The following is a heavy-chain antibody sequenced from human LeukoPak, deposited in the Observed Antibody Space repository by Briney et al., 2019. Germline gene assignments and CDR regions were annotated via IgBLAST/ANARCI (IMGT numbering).Heavy chain of an antibody. Sequence: GGSLKISCKGSGYSFTYYWIGWVRQMPGKGLEWMGIIYPGDSDTRYSPSFQGQVTISADKSISTAYLQWSSLKAADTAVYYCARLWKDYYDYYMDVWGKGTTVTVSS. CDR1: GYSFTYYW. D-gene: IGHD3-3*01. J-gene: IGHJ6*03. V-gene: IGHV5-51*01. CDR2: IYPGDSDT. CDR3: ARLWKDYYDYYMDV.